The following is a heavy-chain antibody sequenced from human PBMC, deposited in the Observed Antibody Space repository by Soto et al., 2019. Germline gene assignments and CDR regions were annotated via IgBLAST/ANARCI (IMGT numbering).Heavy chain of an antibody. CDR3: AKVPSDYVWGSYRSFYFDY. CDR1: GFTFSSYA. V-gene: IGHV3-23*01. D-gene: IGHD3-16*02. CDR2: ISGSGGST. J-gene: IGHJ4*02. Sequence: GGSLRLSCAASGFTFSSYAMSWVRQAPGKGLEWVSAISGSGGSTYYADSVKGRFTISRDNSKNTLYLQMNSLRAEDTAVYYCAKVPSDYVWGSYRSFYFDYWGQGTLVTVSS.